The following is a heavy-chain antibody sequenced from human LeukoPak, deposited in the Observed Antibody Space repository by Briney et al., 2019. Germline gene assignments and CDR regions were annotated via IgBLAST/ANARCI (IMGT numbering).Heavy chain of an antibody. J-gene: IGHJ4*02. Sequence: PSETLSLTCTVSGGSISGYYWSWIRQPPGKGLEWIGYIYYSGSTNYNPSLKSRVTISVDTSKNQFSLKLSSVTAADTAVYYCAREIRLGYCSSTSCLPGFFDYWGQGTLVTVSS. CDR2: IYYSGST. CDR3: AREIRLGYCSSTSCLPGFFDY. V-gene: IGHV4-59*12. CDR1: GGSISGYY. D-gene: IGHD2-2*01.